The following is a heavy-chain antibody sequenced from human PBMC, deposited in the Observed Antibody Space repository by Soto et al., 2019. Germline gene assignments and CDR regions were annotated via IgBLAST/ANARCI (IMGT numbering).Heavy chain of an antibody. CDR2: ISYDGSDK. CDR3: ARCTVREFVY. Sequence: QVQLVESGGGVVQPGRSLRLSCAASGFTFSSYGIHWVRQAPGKGLEWVAFISYDGSDKYYAYSVKGRFTISRDNSKNTLYLQLNSLRVEDTAVYYCARCTVREFVYWGQGTLVTVSS. V-gene: IGHV3-30*03. J-gene: IGHJ4*02. CDR1: GFTFSSYG. D-gene: IGHD1-26*01.